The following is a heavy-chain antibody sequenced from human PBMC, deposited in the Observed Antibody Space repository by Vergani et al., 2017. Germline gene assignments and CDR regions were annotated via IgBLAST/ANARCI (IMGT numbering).Heavy chain of an antibody. Sequence: QVQLVQSGAEVKKPGSSVKVSCKASGGTFSSYAISWVRQAPGQGLEWMGGIIPIFGTANYAQKFQGRVTITADESTSTAYMELSSLRSEDTAVYYCAGGANSTSRWGGQPGYFDLWGRGTLVTVSS. CDR1: GGTFSSYA. J-gene: IGHJ2*01. CDR3: AGGANSTSRWGGQPGYFDL. CDR2: IIPIFGTA. D-gene: IGHD6-6*01. V-gene: IGHV1-69*01.